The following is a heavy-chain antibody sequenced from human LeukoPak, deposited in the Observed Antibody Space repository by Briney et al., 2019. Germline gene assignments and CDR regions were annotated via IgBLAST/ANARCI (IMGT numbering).Heavy chain of an antibody. V-gene: IGHV3-7*01. CDR3: AKDSCFSTSCYYFGY. Sequence: GGSLRLSCAASGFTFSSYWMSWVRQAPGKGLEWVAKMNQDGSEKYFVDSVKGRFTISRDNSKNSLYLQMNSLRAEDTAVYYCAKDSCFSTSCYYFGYWGQGTLVTVSS. CDR1: GFTFSSYW. D-gene: IGHD2-2*01. J-gene: IGHJ4*02. CDR2: MNQDGSEK.